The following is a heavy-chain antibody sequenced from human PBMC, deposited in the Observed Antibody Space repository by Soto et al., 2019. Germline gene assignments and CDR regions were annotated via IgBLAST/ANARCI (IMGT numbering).Heavy chain of an antibody. D-gene: IGHD1-7*01. CDR2: IWYDGSNK. Sequence: GGSLRLSCAASGFTFSSYGMHWVRQAPGKGLEWVAVIWYDGSNKYYADSVKGRFTISRDNSKNTLYLQMNSLRAEDTAVYYCARGSRLASLNWNYGGFDYWGQGTLVTVSS. CDR1: GFTFSSYG. J-gene: IGHJ4*02. V-gene: IGHV3-33*08. CDR3: ARGSRLASLNWNYGGFDY.